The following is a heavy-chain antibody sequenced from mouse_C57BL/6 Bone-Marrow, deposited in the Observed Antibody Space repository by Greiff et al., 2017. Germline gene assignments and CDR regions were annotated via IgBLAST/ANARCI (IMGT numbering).Heavy chain of an antibody. CDR3: ARHGSSHWYFDV. D-gene: IGHD1-1*01. Sequence: EVQLKQSGPELVKPGASVKISCKASGYTFTDYYMNWVKQSHGKSLEWIGDINPNNGGTSYNQKFKGKATLTVDKSSSTAYMELRSLTSEDSAVYYCARHGSSHWYFDVWGTGTTVTVSS. J-gene: IGHJ1*03. V-gene: IGHV1-26*01. CDR1: GYTFTDYY. CDR2: INPNNGGT.